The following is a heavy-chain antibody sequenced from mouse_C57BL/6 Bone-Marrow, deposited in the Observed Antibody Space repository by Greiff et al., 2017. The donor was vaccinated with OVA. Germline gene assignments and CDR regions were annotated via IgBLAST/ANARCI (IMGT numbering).Heavy chain of an antibody. V-gene: IGHV1-31*01. CDR2: IYPYNGVS. CDR1: GYSFTGYY. Sequence: EVQLQQSGPELVKPGASVKISCKASGYSFTGYYMHWVKQSHGNILDWIGYIYPYNGVSSYNPKFKGKATLTVANSSSTASMYLRSLTSEDSADYYCARENNEEDYCDDWGKGTTRTVSS. CDR3: ARENNEEDYCDD. J-gene: IGHJ2*01. D-gene: IGHD6-1*01.